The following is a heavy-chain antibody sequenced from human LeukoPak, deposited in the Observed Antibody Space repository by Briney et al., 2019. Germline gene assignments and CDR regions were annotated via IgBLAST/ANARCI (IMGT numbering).Heavy chain of an antibody. CDR2: IYTSGST. V-gene: IGHV4-61*02. CDR3: ARARDHTTYYDILTGFDY. D-gene: IGHD3-9*01. CDR1: SASISGSGYY. Sequence: SETLSLTCTVSSASISGSGYYWSWIRQPAGKGLEWIGRIYTSGSTNYNPSLKSRVTMSVDTSKNQFSLKLSSVTAADTAVYYCARARDHTTYYDILTGFDYWGQGTLVTVSS. J-gene: IGHJ4*02.